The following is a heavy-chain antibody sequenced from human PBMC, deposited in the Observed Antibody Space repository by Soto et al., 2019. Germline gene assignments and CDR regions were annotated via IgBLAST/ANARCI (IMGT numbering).Heavy chain of an antibody. V-gene: IGHV3-30*18. J-gene: IGHJ6*02. CDR2: TSYDGNKK. CDR1: GFTFSSYG. Sequence: QVQLVESGGGVVQPGRSLRLSCAASGFTFSSYGIHWVRQAPGKGLEWVAVTSYDGNKKDYADSVKGRFTISRDNSKNTVFLQLNGLRTEDTAVYYCAKSQTDYYYALDVWGQGTTVTVSS. CDR3: AKSQTDYYYALDV.